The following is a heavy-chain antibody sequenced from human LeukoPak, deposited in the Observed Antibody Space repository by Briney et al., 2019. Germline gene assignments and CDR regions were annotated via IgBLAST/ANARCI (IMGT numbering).Heavy chain of an antibody. Sequence: ASVKVSCKASGYTFTSYGISWVRQAPGQGLEWMRWISAYNGNTNYAQKLQGRVTMTTDTSTSTAYMELRSLRSDDTAVYYCASSGNRRIQLWLWGQGTLVTVSS. D-gene: IGHD5-18*01. CDR3: ASSGNRRIQLWL. V-gene: IGHV1-18*01. CDR1: GYTFTSYG. J-gene: IGHJ4*02. CDR2: ISAYNGNT.